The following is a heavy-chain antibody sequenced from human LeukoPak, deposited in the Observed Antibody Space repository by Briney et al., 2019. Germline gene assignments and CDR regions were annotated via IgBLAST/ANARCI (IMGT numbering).Heavy chain of an antibody. CDR3: VRDTSSSFYWFDP. Sequence: AVKVSCKASGGTFSSYAISWVRQAPGQGLEWMGRIIPIFGTANYAQKFQGRVTITTDESTSTAYMELSSLRSEDTAVYYCVRDTSSSFYWFDPWGQGTLVTVSS. CDR2: IIPIFGTA. D-gene: IGHD6-6*01. V-gene: IGHV1-69*05. J-gene: IGHJ5*02. CDR1: GGTFSSYA.